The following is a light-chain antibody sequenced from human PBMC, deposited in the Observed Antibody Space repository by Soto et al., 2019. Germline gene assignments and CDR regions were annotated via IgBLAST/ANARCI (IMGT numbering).Light chain of an antibody. V-gene: IGKV1-5*01. CDR2: HAS. CDR3: QQYNSYS. J-gene: IGKJ1*01. Sequence: IRMTQSPSSLSASTGDRVTITCRASQSISNWLAWYQQKPGTAPKVLIYHASNLQSGVPSRFSGSGSGTEFTLTISSLQPDDFATYCCQQYNSYSFGQGTKVDIK. CDR1: QSISNW.